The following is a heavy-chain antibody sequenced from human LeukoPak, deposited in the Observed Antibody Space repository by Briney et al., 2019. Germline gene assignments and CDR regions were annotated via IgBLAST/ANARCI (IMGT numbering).Heavy chain of an antibody. J-gene: IGHJ4*02. CDR2: ISNSGGTT. V-gene: IGHV3-11*01. CDR3: ARTARLLDY. D-gene: IGHD2-21*02. Sequence: PGGSLRLSCAASGFSFSGHYMTWIRQAPGKGLEWLSYISNSGGTTNYADSVKGRFTVSRDNAKNSLFLQMNSLRAEDTAVYYCARTARLLDYWGQGTLVTVSS. CDR1: GFSFSGHY.